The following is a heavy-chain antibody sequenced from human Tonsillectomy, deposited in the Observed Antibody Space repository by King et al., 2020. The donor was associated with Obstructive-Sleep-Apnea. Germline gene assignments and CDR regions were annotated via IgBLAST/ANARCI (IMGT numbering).Heavy chain of an antibody. J-gene: IGHJ5*02. V-gene: IGHV4-39*07. CDR1: GGPISSSNYY. CDR3: AREGLSNWFDP. Sequence: LQLQESGPGLVKPSETLSLTCTVSGGPISSSNYYWGWIRQPPGKGLEWIGSIYFTGSTYYNPSLKSRVTISVDTSKNQFSLKLSSVTAADTAVYYCAREGLSNWFDPWGQGTLVTVSS. CDR2: IYFTGST. D-gene: IGHD4/OR15-4a*01.